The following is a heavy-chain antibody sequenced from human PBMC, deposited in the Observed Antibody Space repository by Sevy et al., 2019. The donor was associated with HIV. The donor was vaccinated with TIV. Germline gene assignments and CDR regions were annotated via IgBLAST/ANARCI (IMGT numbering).Heavy chain of an antibody. CDR3: ARSAAGHEYYYGLDV. V-gene: IGHV4-39*01. CDR2: IYYNGHT. CDR1: GGSIVSSSYY. J-gene: IGHJ6*02. D-gene: IGHD6-13*01. Sequence: SETLSLTCSVSGGSIVSSSYYWNWIRQPPGKGLEWIGSIYYNGHTYYNTSLKSRLTISIDTSKNQFYLTLSSVTAADTSIYYCARSAAGHEYYYGLDVWGQGATVTVSS.